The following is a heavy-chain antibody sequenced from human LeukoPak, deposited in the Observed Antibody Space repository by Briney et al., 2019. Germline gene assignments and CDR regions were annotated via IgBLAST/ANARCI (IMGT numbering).Heavy chain of an antibody. CDR2: MNPNSGNT. CDR3: ARGGTTSIAASDY. D-gene: IGHD6-25*01. V-gene: IGHV1-8*01. CDR1: VYTFTSYD. Sequence: SVKVSCKASVYTFTSYDINWVRQATGQGLEWMGWMNPNSGNTGYAQKFQGRVTMTRNTSISTAYMELSSLRSEDTAVYYCARGGTTSIAASDYWGQGTLVPASS. J-gene: IGHJ4*02.